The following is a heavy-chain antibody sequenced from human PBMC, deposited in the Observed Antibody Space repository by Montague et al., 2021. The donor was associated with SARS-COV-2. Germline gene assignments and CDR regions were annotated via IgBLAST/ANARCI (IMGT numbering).Heavy chain of an antibody. CDR1: GFSPTTSAMC. D-gene: IGHD1-26*01. J-gene: IGHJ6*02. Sequence: PALVKPTQTLTLTCTFSGFSPTTSAMCVSWIRQPPGKAPEWLARIDWDDDKHYNASLKTRLTISKDTSKNHVALTMTNMDPVDTGTHYCARSGQPAGNYAPLGYYGLDVWGRGTTVIVSS. V-gene: IGHV2-70*11. CDR2: IDWDDDK. CDR3: ARSGQPAGNYAPLGYYGLDV.